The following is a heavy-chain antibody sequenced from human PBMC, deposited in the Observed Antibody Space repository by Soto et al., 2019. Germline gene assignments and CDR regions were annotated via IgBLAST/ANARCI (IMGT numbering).Heavy chain of an antibody. J-gene: IGHJ3*02. CDR3: ATGIQSGLCAFDI. Sequence: ASVEVACKVSGYTLTELSMHWVRQAPGKGLEWMGGFDPEDGETVYAQKFQGRVTMTEDTSTDTAYMELSSLRSEDTAVYYCATGIQSGLCAFDIWGQVTTVPVS. CDR2: FDPEDGET. CDR1: GYTLTELS. V-gene: IGHV1-24*01. D-gene: IGHD6-19*01.